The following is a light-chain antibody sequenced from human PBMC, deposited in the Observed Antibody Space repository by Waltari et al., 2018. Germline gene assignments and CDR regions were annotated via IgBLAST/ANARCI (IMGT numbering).Light chain of an antibody. J-gene: IGLJ3*02. Sequence: QSALTQPASVSGSPGQSTTISCTGTSSAVGFYNLVSWSQQHPGKAPDLVVYEVISRPSGVSNRFSGSKSGNTASLTISGLQAEDEADYYCCSYADRNIWVFGGGTKLTVL. CDR1: SSAVGFYNL. V-gene: IGLV2-23*02. CDR2: EVI. CDR3: CSYADRNIWV.